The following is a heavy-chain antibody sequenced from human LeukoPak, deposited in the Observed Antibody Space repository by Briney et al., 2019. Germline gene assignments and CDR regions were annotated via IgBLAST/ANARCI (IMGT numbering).Heavy chain of an antibody. V-gene: IGHV3-48*03. D-gene: IGHD3-22*01. CDR2: IGFSVRTI. Sequence: GGSLRLSCAACGFTLSSFEMNWVRQAPGEGLEWVSYIGFSVRTISYTDSVKVQFTITIDNDKTSLSLQMNSLRLEDTAVYYCARGRGSSGYYYLFDYWGQGALVTVSS. CDR3: ARGRGSSGYYYLFDY. CDR1: GFTLSSFE. J-gene: IGHJ4*02.